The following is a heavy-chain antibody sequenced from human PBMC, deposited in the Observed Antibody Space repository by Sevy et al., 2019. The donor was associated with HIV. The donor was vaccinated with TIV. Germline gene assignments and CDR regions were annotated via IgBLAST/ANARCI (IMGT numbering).Heavy chain of an antibody. CDR2: ISSSSSTI. CDR3: AREGSYGYQNAFDI. J-gene: IGHJ3*02. Sequence: GGSLRLSCAASGFTFSSYSMNWVRQAPGEGLEWVSYISSSSSTIYYADSVKGRFTISRDNAKNSLYLQMNSLRDEDTAVYYCAREGSYGYQNAFDIWGQGTMVTVSS. CDR1: GFTFSSYS. V-gene: IGHV3-48*02. D-gene: IGHD5-18*01.